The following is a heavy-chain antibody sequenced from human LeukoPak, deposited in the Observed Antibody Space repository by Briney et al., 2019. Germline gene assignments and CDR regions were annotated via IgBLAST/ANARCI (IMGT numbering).Heavy chain of an antibody. D-gene: IGHD2-15*01. CDR3: ARDAEGGLLYYFDY. CDR1: GFTVSSNY. CDR2: IYSGGST. J-gene: IGHJ4*02. V-gene: IGHV3-53*01. Sequence: GGSLRLSCAASGFTVSSNYMSWVRQAPGKGLEWVSVIYSGGSTYYADSVKGRFTISRDNSKNTLYLQMNSLRAEDTAVYYCARDAEGGLLYYFDYWGQGTLVTVSS.